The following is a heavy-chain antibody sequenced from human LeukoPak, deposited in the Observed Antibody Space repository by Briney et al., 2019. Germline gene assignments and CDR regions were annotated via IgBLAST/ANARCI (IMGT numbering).Heavy chain of an antibody. CDR3: ARDAPEGGITMIVVGAFDY. V-gene: IGHV4-39*07. Sequence: SETLSLTCTVSGGSISSSSYYWGWIRQPPGKGLEWIGSIYYSGSTYYNPSLKSRVTISVDTSKNQFSLKLSSVTAADTAVYYCARDAPEGGITMIVVGAFDYWGQGTLVTVSS. CDR1: GGSISSSSYY. D-gene: IGHD3-22*01. CDR2: IYYSGST. J-gene: IGHJ4*02.